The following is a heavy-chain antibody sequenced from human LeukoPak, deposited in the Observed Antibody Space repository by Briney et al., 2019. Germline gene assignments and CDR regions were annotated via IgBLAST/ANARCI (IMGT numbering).Heavy chain of an antibody. V-gene: IGHV1-46*01. CDR3: ARDSPGGYYSQPEGYFDY. D-gene: IGHD2/OR15-2a*01. CDR1: GYTFTSYY. Sequence: ASVKVSCKASGYTFTSYYMHRVRQAPGQGLEWMGIINPSGGSTSYAQKFQGRVTMTRDTSTSTVYMELSSLRSEDTAVYYCARDSPGGYYSQPEGYFDYWGQGTLVTVSS. CDR2: INPSGGST. J-gene: IGHJ4*02.